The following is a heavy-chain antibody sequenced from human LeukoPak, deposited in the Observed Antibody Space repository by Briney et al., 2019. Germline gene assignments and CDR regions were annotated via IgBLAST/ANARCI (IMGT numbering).Heavy chain of an antibody. CDR2: INHSGST. J-gene: IGHJ4*02. Sequence: SETLSLTCAVYGGSFSGYYWSWIRQPPGKGLEWIGEINHSGSTNYIPSLKSRVTISVDTSKNQFSLKLSSVTAADTAVYYCARGGRIDYWGQGTLVTVSS. CDR1: GGSFSGYY. CDR3: ARGGRIDY. V-gene: IGHV4-34*01.